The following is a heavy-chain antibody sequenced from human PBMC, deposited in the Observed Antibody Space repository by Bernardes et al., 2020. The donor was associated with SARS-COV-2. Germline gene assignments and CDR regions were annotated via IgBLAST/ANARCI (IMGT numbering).Heavy chain of an antibody. Sequence: SETLSLTCTVSGGSISSYYWSWIRQPPGKGLEWIGYIYYSGSTNYNPSLKSRVTISVDTSKNQFSLKLSSVTAADTAVYYCARFSPDSSGYSNPIFDYWGQGTLVTVSS. J-gene: IGHJ4*02. CDR1: GGSISSYY. CDR3: ARFSPDSSGYSNPIFDY. V-gene: IGHV4-59*01. CDR2: IYYSGST. D-gene: IGHD3-22*01.